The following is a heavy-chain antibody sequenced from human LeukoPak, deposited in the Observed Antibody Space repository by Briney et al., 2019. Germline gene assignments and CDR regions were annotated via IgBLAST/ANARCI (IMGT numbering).Heavy chain of an antibody. D-gene: IGHD6-19*01. V-gene: IGHV3-30*18. CDR1: GFTFSSYG. CDR3: AKEPGSGWYYFDY. Sequence: GGSLRLSCAASGFTFSSYGMHWVRQAPGKGLEWVAVISYDGSNKYYADSVKGRFTISRDNSKNTLYLQMNSLRAEDTAVYYCAKEPGSGWYYFDYWGQGTLVTVPS. CDR2: ISYDGSNK. J-gene: IGHJ4*02.